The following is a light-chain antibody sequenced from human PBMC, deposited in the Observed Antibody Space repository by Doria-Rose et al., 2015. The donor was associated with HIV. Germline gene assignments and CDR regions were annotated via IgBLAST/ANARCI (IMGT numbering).Light chain of an antibody. Sequence: DIRVTQSPESLGMSLGERATLNCKSNQSLLYTSKNYLAWYQQKPGQPPKLLIYWASTRQSGFPARFSGSGSGTDFTLTISSLEAEDVAVYYCQRYYDTPSFGPGTTVDIK. CDR1: QSLLYTSKNY. CDR3: QRYYDTPS. CDR2: WAS. J-gene: IGKJ3*01. V-gene: IGKV4-1*01.